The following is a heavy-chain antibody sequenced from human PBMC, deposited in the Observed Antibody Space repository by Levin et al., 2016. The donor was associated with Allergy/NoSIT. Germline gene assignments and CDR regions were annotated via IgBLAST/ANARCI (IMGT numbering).Heavy chain of an antibody. Sequence: WIRQPPGKALEWLALIYWDDDKRYSPSLESRLTITKDTSKNQVVLTMTNMDPVDTATYYCAHGDDFWTGIDVFHIWGQGTMVTVSS. D-gene: IGHD3/OR15-3a*01. J-gene: IGHJ3*02. CDR2: IYWDDDK. V-gene: IGHV2-5*02. CDR3: AHGDDFWTGIDVFHI.